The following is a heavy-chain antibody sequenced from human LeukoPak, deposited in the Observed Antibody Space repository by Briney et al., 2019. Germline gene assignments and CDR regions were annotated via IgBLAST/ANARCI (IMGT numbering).Heavy chain of an antibody. CDR3: ARAPLDDYVWGSYRHGMDV. V-gene: IGHV4-59*01. J-gene: IGHJ6*04. CDR2: IYYSGST. D-gene: IGHD3-16*02. CDR1: GGSISSYY. Sequence: SETLSLTCTVSGGSISSYYWSWIRRPPGKGLEWIGYIYYSGSTNYNPSLKSRVTISVDTSKNQFSLKLSSVTAADTAVYYCARAPLDDYVWGSYRHGMDVWGKGTTVTVSS.